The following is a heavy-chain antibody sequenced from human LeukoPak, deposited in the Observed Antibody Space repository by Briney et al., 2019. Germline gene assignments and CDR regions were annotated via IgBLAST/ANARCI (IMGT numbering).Heavy chain of an antibody. CDR3: ARDRKGSSGYYEDY. J-gene: IGHJ4*02. Sequence: PSETLSLTCTVSGGSISSGYYWGWIRQPPGKGLEWIGSIYHSGSTYYNPSLKSRVTISVDTSKNQFSLKLSSVTAADTAVYYCARDRKGSSGYYEDYWGQGTLVTVSS. CDR1: GGSISSGYY. CDR2: IYHSGST. D-gene: IGHD3-22*01. V-gene: IGHV4-38-2*02.